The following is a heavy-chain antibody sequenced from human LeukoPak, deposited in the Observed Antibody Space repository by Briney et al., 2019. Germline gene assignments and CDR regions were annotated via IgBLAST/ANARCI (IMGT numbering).Heavy chain of an antibody. CDR1: GFTFSSFP. CDR3: ARDVKTFGQDWLASGLEY. J-gene: IGHJ4*02. Sequence: PGRSLRLSCAASGFTFSSFPMHWVRQAPGKGLEWVALISHDGRNMYYADSVTGRFTVSRDNSKNTLYLQMNSLGPEDTAIYYCARDVKTFGQDWLASGLEYWGQGNLVAVSS. CDR2: ISHDGRNM. V-gene: IGHV3-30-3*01. D-gene: IGHD6-19*01.